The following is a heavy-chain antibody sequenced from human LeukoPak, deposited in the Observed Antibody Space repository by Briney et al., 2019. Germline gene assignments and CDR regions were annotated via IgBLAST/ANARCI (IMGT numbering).Heavy chain of an antibody. D-gene: IGHD1-1*01. J-gene: IGHJ3*02. CDR1: GFTFSSHN. CDR3: ARKMKTGDRVGTFDI. V-gene: IGHV3-21*01. Sequence: GGSLRLSCAASGFTFSSHNMNWVRQAPLKGLEWVSSIGTDGSYIYYADSVQGRFTISRDSAKNSLYLQMNSLTAEDTAVYYCARKMKTGDRVGTFDIWGQGTMATVSS. CDR2: IGTDGSYI.